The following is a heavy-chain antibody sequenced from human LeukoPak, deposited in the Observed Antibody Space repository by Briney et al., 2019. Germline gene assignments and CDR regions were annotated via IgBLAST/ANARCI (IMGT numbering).Heavy chain of an antibody. D-gene: IGHD6-13*01. CDR1: GGSISSYY. Sequence: SETLSLTCTVSGGSISSYYWSWIRQPPGKGLEWIGYIYYSGSTNYNPPLKSRVTISVDTSKNQFSLKLSSVTAADTAVYYCASLRGLIAAAGSQFDCWGQGTLVTVSS. V-gene: IGHV4-59*01. CDR3: ASLRGLIAAAGSQFDC. CDR2: IYYSGST. J-gene: IGHJ4*02.